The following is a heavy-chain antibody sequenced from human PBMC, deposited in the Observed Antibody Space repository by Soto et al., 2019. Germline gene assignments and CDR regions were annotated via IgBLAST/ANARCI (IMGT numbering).Heavy chain of an antibody. CDR3: TREMITQQWHAIDL. CDR1: GFTFSSYG. V-gene: IGHV3-33*01. Sequence: QVKLEESGGGVVQPGGSLRLSCEASGFTFSSYGMSWVRQAPGKGLEWVAVIWHDASNKFYTDSVRGRFTISRDNSKNMLFLQMIGLGADDTAVYFCTREMITQQWHAIDLWGQETTVTVSS. CDR2: IWHDASNK. D-gene: IGHD3-16*01. J-gene: IGHJ3*01.